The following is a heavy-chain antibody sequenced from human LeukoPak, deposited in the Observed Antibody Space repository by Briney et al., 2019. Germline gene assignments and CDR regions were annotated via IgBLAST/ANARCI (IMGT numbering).Heavy chain of an antibody. V-gene: IGHV4-39*07. CDR3: ARATDDSSGYYDY. Sequence: SETLSLTCTVSGGSISSSSYYWGWIRQPPGKGLEWIGSIYYSGSTYYNPSLKSRVTMSVDTSKNQFSLKLSSVTAADTAVYYCARATDDSSGYYDYWGQGTLVTVSS. J-gene: IGHJ4*02. D-gene: IGHD3-22*01. CDR2: IYYSGST. CDR1: GGSISSSSYY.